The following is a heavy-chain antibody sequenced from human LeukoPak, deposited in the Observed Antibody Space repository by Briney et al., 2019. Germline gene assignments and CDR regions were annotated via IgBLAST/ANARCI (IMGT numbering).Heavy chain of an antibody. Sequence: ASVKVSCKASGYTFTSYGISWVRQAPGQGLEWMGWISAYNGNTNYAQKLQGRVTMTTDTSTSTAYMELRSLRSDGTAVYYCARVTVDYYDSRGAFDIWGQGTMVTVSS. V-gene: IGHV1-18*01. CDR2: ISAYNGNT. D-gene: IGHD3-22*01. CDR3: ARVTVDYYDSRGAFDI. J-gene: IGHJ3*02. CDR1: GYTFTSYG.